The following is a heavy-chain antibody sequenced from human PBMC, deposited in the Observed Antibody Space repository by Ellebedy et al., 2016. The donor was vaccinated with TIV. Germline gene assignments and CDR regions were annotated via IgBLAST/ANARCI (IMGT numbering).Heavy chain of an antibody. J-gene: IGHJ4*02. CDR3: ARPRGGRWFGELLFDY. V-gene: IGHV4-39*01. CDR1: GCSISSSSYY. CDR2: IYYSGST. D-gene: IGHD3-10*01. Sequence: MPSETLSLTCTVSGCSISSSSYYWGWIRQPPGRGLGWIGSIYYSGSTYYNPSLNSRVTISVDTSKNQFSLNLGAVAAADTGLYYCARPRGGRWFGELLFDYWGQGTLVTVSS.